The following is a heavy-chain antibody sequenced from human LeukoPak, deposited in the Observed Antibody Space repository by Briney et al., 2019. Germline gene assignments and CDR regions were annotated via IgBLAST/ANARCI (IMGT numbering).Heavy chain of an antibody. Sequence: GASVKVSCKASGYTFTSYYMHWVRQAPGQGLEWMGIINPSGGSTSYAQKFQGRVTMTRDMSTSTVYMELSSLRSEDTAVYYCARGGGPYSGSYLFDYWGQGTLVTVSS. V-gene: IGHV1-46*01. CDR3: ARGGGPYSGSYLFDY. J-gene: IGHJ4*02. CDR2: INPSGGST. CDR1: GYTFTSYY. D-gene: IGHD1-26*01.